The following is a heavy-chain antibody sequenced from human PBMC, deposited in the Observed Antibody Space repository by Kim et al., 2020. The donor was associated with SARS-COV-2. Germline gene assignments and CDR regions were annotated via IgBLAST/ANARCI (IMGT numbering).Heavy chain of an antibody. J-gene: IGHJ4*02. CDR3: ARESMAARPYFDY. Sequence: YADSVKGRFTISRDNAKNSLYLQMNSLRAEDTAVYYCARESMAARPYFDYWGQGTLVTVSS. D-gene: IGHD6-6*01. V-gene: IGHV3-21*01.